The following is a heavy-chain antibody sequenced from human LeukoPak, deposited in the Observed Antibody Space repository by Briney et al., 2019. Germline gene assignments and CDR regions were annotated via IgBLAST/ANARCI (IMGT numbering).Heavy chain of an antibody. CDR1: GGSIISYY. D-gene: IGHD6-19*01. Sequence: PSETLSLTCTVSGGSIISYYWSWIRQPAGKGLEWIGRIYTSGSTNYNPSLKSRVTISVDKSKNQSSLKLSSVTAAGTAVYYCARATIAVAGFPFDYWGQGTLVTVSS. V-gene: IGHV4-4*07. CDR2: IYTSGST. CDR3: ARATIAVAGFPFDY. J-gene: IGHJ4*02.